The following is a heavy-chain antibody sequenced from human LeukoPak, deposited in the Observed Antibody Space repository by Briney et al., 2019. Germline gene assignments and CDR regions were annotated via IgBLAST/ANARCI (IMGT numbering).Heavy chain of an antibody. Sequence: SVKVSCKASGGTFSSYTISWVRQAPGQGLEWMGRIIPILGIANYAQKFQGRVTITADKSTSTAYMELSSLRSEDTAVYYCARGPGYCGGDCYIGYWGQGTLVTVSS. V-gene: IGHV1-69*02. CDR3: ARGPGYCGGDCYIGY. CDR2: IIPILGIA. CDR1: GGTFSSYT. D-gene: IGHD2-21*01. J-gene: IGHJ4*02.